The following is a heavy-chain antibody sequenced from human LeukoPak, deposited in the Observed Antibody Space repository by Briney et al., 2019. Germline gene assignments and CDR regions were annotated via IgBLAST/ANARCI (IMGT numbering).Heavy chain of an antibody. CDR2: ISDSGGNT. J-gene: IGHJ4*02. Sequence: PSETLSLTCTVSGGSISSYYWSWVRQAPGKGLEWVSAISDSGGNTYYGDSVKGRFTISRDNSKNTLYLQMNSLRAEDTAVYYCAKIIRGGDSFDYWGQGTLVTVSS. D-gene: IGHD3-16*01. V-gene: IGHV3-23*01. CDR1: GGSISSYY. CDR3: AKIIRGGDSFDY.